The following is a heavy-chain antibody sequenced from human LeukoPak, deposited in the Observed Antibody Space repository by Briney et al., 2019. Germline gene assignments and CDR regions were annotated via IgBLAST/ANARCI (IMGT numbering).Heavy chain of an antibody. CDR3: ARLKFYDSTGYSPGYYMGV. D-gene: IGHD3-22*01. J-gene: IGHJ6*03. Sequence: PSETLSLTCSVSGGAIISYYWSWIRQPAGKGPEWIGRIYPTGNTDYNPSLKTRVTMSTDLSKKQFSLRLRSVTAADTAVYYCARLKFYDSTGYSPGYYMGVWGKGTAVTVSS. CDR2: IYPTGNT. V-gene: IGHV4-4*07. CDR1: GGAIISYY.